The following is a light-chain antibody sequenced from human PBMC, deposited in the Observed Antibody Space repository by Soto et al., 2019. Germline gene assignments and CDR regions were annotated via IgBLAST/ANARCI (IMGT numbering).Light chain of an antibody. V-gene: IGKV1-5*01. Sequence: DVQMTQYTSTLSASVVDRVTITCLASQSIGSWLAWYQQKPGKAPNLLIYAASSLQSGVPSRFSGSGSGTDFTLTISSLQRDDFAIYYCPQYTPYSRTFAQGAKVDIK. CDR2: AAS. J-gene: IGKJ1*01. CDR1: QSIGSW. CDR3: PQYTPYSRT.